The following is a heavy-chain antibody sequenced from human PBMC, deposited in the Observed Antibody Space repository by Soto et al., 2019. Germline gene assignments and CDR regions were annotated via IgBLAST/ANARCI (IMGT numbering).Heavy chain of an antibody. V-gene: IGHV1-46*01. J-gene: IGHJ6*02. CDR3: ARDLGGSYYNYYYGMDV. D-gene: IGHD1-26*01. Sequence: ASVKVSCKASGYTFTSYYMHWVRQAPGQGLEWMGIINPSGGSTSYAQKFQGRVTMTRDTSTSTVYMELSSLRSEDTAVYYCARDLGGSYYNYYYGMDVWGQGTTVTVSS. CDR1: GYTFTSYY. CDR2: INPSGGST.